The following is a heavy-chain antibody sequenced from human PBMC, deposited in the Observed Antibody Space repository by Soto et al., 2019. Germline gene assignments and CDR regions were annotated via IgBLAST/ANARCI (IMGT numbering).Heavy chain of an antibody. CDR2: IYYSGST. Sequence: SETLSLTCTVSGGSISSGTYYWGWIRQPPGKGLEWFGRIYYSGSTYYNPSLKSRVTISVDTSKNQFSLRLSSVTATDTAVYFCAGHVKGYCSSTSCHTDYWGQGTLVTVSS. CDR3: AGHVKGYCSSTSCHTDY. D-gene: IGHD2-2*01. V-gene: IGHV4-39*01. CDR1: GGSISSGTYY. J-gene: IGHJ4*02.